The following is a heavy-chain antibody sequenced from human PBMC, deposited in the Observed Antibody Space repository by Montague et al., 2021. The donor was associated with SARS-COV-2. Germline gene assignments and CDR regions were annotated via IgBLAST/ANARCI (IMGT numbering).Heavy chain of an antibody. V-gene: IGHV4-61*01. Sequence: SETLSLTCTVSDASVASGNFYWSWIRQPPGKGLEWIGYMYYTGXTXYXXXXEXRVTMPVDPSKNQFSLTLTSVTAADTAVYYCARSRANVPSRPGFDYWGQGALVTVSS. CDR3: ARSRANVPSRPGFDY. CDR1: DASVASGNFY. D-gene: IGHD6-6*01. J-gene: IGHJ4*02. CDR2: MYYTGXT.